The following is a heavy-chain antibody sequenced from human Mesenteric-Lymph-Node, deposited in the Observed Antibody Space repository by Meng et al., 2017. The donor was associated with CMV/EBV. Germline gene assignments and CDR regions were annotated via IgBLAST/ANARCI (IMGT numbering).Heavy chain of an antibody. Sequence: KGSGYSFTSYWISWVRQMPGKGLEWMGRIDPSDSYISYSPSFQGHVTISADKSTSTAYLQWSNLKASDTAMYYCARMGSSTSYLDYWGQGTLVTVSS. CDR2: IDPSDSYI. J-gene: IGHJ4*02. CDR3: ARMGSSTSYLDY. D-gene: IGHD2-2*01. CDR1: GYSFTSYW. V-gene: IGHV5-10-1*01.